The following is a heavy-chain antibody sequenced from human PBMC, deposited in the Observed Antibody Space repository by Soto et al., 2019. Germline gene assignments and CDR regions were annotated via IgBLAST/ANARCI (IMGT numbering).Heavy chain of an antibody. V-gene: IGHV4-59*12. CDR3: AREREFTWNFDY. CDR2: IYYSGST. Sequence: ETLSLRCTLAGGSISSYYCSWIRQPPGKGLEGIGYIYYSGSTNYNPSLKSRVTISVDTSKNQFSLKLSSVTAADTAVSYCAREREFTWNFDYWGQGPLGTVTS. J-gene: IGHJ4*02. D-gene: IGHD3-16*01. CDR1: GGSISSYY.